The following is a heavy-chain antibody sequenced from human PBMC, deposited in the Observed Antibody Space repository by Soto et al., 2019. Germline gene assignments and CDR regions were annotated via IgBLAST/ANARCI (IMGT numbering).Heavy chain of an antibody. V-gene: IGHV4-30-4*01. CDR3: ATQSNYGLYFDR. Sequence: QVQLQESGPGLVKPSQTLSLTCTVSGGSITSGDYFWSWIRQSPGKGLEWIGYIHHSGGFYYNPSLKSRLTISVDTSKNQLSLGLSSVTAADTAVYYCATQSNYGLYFDRWGQGTLVTVSS. J-gene: IGHJ4*02. D-gene: IGHD4-4*01. CDR2: IHHSGGF. CDR1: GGSITSGDYF.